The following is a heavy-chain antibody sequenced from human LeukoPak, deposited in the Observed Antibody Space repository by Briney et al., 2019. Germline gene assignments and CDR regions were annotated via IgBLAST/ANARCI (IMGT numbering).Heavy chain of an antibody. V-gene: IGHV1-18*01. Sequence: ASVKVSCKASGYTFTSYGISWVRQAPGQGLEWMGWICAYNGNTNYAQKLQGRVTMTTDTSTSTAYMELRSLRSDDTAVYYCARPLGYYDFWSGYYTSGAFDYWGQGTLVTVSS. D-gene: IGHD3-3*01. CDR2: ICAYNGNT. CDR3: ARPLGYYDFWSGYYTSGAFDY. CDR1: GYTFTSYG. J-gene: IGHJ4*02.